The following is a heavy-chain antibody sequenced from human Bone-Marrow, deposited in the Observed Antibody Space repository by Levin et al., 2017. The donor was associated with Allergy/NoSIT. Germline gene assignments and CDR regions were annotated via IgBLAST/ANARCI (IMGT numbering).Heavy chain of an antibody. CDR2: ISGDAITT. CDR3: VTARGWELQH. D-gene: IGHD1-7*01. V-gene: IGHV3-74*01. J-gene: IGHJ4*02. Sequence: HAGGSLRLSCEASGFTFSDNWMQWVRQAPGKGLAWVSLISGDAITTHYADSVKGRFTISRDNGKNTLTLQMDSLRAEDAGVYYCVTARGWELQHWGQGTLVTVSS. CDR1: GFTFSDNW.